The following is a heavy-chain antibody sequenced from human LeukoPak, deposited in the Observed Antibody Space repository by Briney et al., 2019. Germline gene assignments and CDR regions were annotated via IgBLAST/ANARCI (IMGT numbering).Heavy chain of an antibody. CDR2: INPNSGGT. D-gene: IGHD1-26*01. Sequence: ASVKVSCKASGYTFTGYYMHWVRQAPGQGLERMGWINPNSGGTNYAQKFQGRVTMTRDTSISTAYMGLSRLRSDDTAVYYCARDYSGSYWVDYWGQGTLVTVSS. CDR3: ARDYSGSYWVDY. CDR1: GYTFTGYY. V-gene: IGHV1-2*02. J-gene: IGHJ4*02.